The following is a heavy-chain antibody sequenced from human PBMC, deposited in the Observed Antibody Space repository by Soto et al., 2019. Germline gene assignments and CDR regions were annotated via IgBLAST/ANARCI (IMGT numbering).Heavy chain of an antibody. CDR2: INTNTGNP. J-gene: IGHJ6*02. Sequence: QVQLVQSGSELKKPGASVKVSCKASGYTFTSYAMNWVRQAPGQGLEWMGWINTNTGNPTYAQGFTGRFVFSLDTSVSTAYLQICSLKAEDTAVYYCAREALPHYDFWSGYYLGYYYGMDVWGQGTTVTVSS. CDR1: GYTFTSYA. V-gene: IGHV7-4-1*01. D-gene: IGHD3-3*01. CDR3: AREALPHYDFWSGYYLGYYYGMDV.